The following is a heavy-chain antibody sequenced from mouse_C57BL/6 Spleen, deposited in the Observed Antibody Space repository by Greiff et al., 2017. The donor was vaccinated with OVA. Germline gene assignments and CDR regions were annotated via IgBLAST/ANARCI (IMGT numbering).Heavy chain of an antibody. CDR3: ARVEDDGYYGGFAY. Sequence: DVKLQESGPGLVKPSQSLSLTCSVTGYSITSGYYWNWIRQSPGNKLEWLGYISYDGSNNYNPSLKNRISLTRDTSKNQFFLKLNTDTTEDTATNYYARVEDDGYYGGFAYWGQGTLVTVSA. V-gene: IGHV3-6*01. J-gene: IGHJ3*01. CDR1: GYSITSGYY. D-gene: IGHD2-3*01. CDR2: ISYDGSN.